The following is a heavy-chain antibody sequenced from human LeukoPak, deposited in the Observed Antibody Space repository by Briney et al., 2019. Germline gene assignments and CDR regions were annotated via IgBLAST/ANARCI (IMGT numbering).Heavy chain of an antibody. Sequence: SETLSLTCTVSGGSISSGSYWWGWIRQPPGKGLEWIGSIYYSGSTYYNPSLKSRVTISVDTSKNQFSLKLSSVTAADTAVYYCARHVPNIAVSGTGWFDPWGQGTLLTVSS. D-gene: IGHD6-19*01. J-gene: IGHJ5*02. CDR2: IYYSGST. CDR3: ARHVPNIAVSGTGWFDP. CDR1: GGSISSGSYW. V-gene: IGHV4-39*01.